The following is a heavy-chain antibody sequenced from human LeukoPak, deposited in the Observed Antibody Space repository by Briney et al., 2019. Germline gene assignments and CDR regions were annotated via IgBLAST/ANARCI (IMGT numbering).Heavy chain of an antibody. J-gene: IGHJ4*02. CDR2: ISAYNGNT. Sequence: ASVKVSCKASGYTFTSYGISWVRQAPGQGLEWMGWISAYNGNTNYAQKLQGRVTMTTDTSTSTAYMELRSLRSDDTAVYYCARDSPIEYSSSSNFDYWGQGTLVTVSS. V-gene: IGHV1-18*01. CDR3: ARDSPIEYSSSSNFDY. D-gene: IGHD6-6*01. CDR1: GYTFTSYG.